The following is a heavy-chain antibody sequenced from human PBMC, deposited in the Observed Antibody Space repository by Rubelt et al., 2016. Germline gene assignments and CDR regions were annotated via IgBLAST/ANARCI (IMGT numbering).Heavy chain of an antibody. D-gene: IGHD4-17*01. CDR2: IYYSGST. V-gene: IGHV4-59*08. CDR3: ARNSLTTVTTLDY. CDR1: GGSISSYY. J-gene: IGHJ4*02. Sequence: VQLQESGPGPVKPSETLSLTCTVSGGSISSYYWCWIRQPPEKGLEWIAYIYYSGSTNYNPSLKSTDTISVDTSKIQFSLMLSSVTAADTAVYYCARNSLTTVTTLDYWGQGTLVTVSS.